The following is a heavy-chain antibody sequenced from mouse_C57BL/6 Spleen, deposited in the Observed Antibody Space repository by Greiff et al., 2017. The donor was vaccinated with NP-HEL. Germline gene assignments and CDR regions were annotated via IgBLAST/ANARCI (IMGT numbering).Heavy chain of an antibody. CDR3: ARWDYGSSYAMDY. CDR1: GYTFTSYW. CDR2: INPSNGGT. D-gene: IGHD1-1*01. Sequence: QVQLQQPGAELVKPGASVKLSCKASGYTFTSYWMHWVKQRPGRGLEWIGNINPSNGGTNYNEKFKSKATLTVDKSSSTAYMQLSSLTSEDSAVYYCARWDYGSSYAMDYWGQGTSVTVSS. V-gene: IGHV1-53*01. J-gene: IGHJ4*01.